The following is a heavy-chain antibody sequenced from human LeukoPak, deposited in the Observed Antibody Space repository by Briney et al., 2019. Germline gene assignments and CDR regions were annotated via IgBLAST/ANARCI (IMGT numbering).Heavy chain of an antibody. CDR2: INSDGSTT. D-gene: IGHD3-16*01. CDR3: RTYRWGDSFEY. Sequence: PVGSLRLSCAAAVFSFRSYRMNWVRQDPEAGLVWVSSINSDGSTTSYADSVKGRFTLSRDNAKNTLYLQMNSLRAEDTAVYYCRTYRWGDSFEYWGQGTLVTVSS. J-gene: IGHJ4*02. CDR1: VFSFRSYR. V-gene: IGHV3-74*01.